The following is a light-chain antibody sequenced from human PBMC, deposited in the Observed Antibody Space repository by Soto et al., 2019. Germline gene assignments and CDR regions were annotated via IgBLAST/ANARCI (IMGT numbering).Light chain of an antibody. V-gene: IGKV1-33*01. Sequence: DIQMTQSPSSLSASVGDRVTITCQASQDISNYLNWYQQKPGKPPKVLIYDASNLETGVPSRFSGSGSGTDFTFTISSLQPEDIATYYCQHYYNLPPLNVPPLNFGGGTKVEIK. CDR3: QHYYNLPPLNVPPLN. J-gene: IGKJ4*01. CDR1: QDISNY. CDR2: DAS.